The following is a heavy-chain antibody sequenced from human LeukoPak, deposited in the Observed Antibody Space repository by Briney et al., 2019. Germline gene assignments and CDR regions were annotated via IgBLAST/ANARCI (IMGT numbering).Heavy chain of an antibody. Sequence: SQTLSLTCAVSGGSISSGGYSWSWIRQPPGKGLEWIGYIYHSGSTYYNPSLKSRVTISVDRSKNQFSLKLSSVTAADTAVYYCASAYYYDGSGVFDYWGQGTLVTVSS. CDR1: GGSISSGGYS. CDR2: IYHSGST. D-gene: IGHD3-22*01. J-gene: IGHJ4*02. V-gene: IGHV4-30-2*01. CDR3: ASAYYYDGSGVFDY.